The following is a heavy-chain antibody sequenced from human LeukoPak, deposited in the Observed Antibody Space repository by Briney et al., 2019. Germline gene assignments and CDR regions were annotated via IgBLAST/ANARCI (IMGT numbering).Heavy chain of an antibody. CDR3: SRGLDSRKLGY. CDR1: GASFNSDDQY. Sequence: PSETLSLSCTVSGASFNSDDQYWNCIRQSPGKGLEWIGSIHPSGMLYNNPSLESRVTMSRDTSKNQFSLNLNSVTAADTAVYFCSRGLDSRKLGYWGQGILVTVSS. D-gene: IGHD3-22*01. CDR2: IHPSGML. J-gene: IGHJ4*02. V-gene: IGHV4-31*03.